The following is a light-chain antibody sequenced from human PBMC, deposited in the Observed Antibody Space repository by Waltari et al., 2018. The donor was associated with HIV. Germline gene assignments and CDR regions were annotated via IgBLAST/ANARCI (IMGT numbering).Light chain of an antibody. CDR2: GAS. V-gene: IGKV3-20*01. Sequence: EIVLTQSPGTLSLSPGERATFFCRANESISSSYLAWYQQKPGRAPRLLMYGASTRAAGIPDRFSGSGSGTYFTLTISRLEPADFGVYYCQQYGRSPPYTFGQGTKLEIK. J-gene: IGKJ2*01. CDR1: ESISSSY. CDR3: QQYGRSPPYT.